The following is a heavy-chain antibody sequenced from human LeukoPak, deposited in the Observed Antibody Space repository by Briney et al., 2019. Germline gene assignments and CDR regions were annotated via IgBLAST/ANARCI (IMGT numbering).Heavy chain of an antibody. D-gene: IGHD6-13*01. V-gene: IGHV3-48*04. CDR3: ARVQAARSDY. CDR1: GFTFSSYS. Sequence: RPGGSLRLSCAASGFTFSSYSMNWVRQAPGKGLEWVSYISSSGSTIYYADSVKGRFTIFRDNAKNSLYLQMNSLRAEDTAVYYCARVQAARSDYWGQGTLVTVSS. J-gene: IGHJ4*02. CDR2: ISSSGSTI.